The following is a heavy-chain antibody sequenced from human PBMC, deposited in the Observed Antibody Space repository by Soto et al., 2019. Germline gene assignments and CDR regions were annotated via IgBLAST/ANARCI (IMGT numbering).Heavy chain of an antibody. CDR2: MNPNSGNT. V-gene: IGHV1-8*01. Sequence: QVQLVQSGAEVKKPGASVKVSCKASGYTFTSYDINWVRQATGQGLEWMGWMNPNSGNTGYAQKFQGRVTMTRNTSISKVYMGLSSLRSEDTAVYYCARRRGFVFKIPFDPWGQGTLVTVSS. CDR3: ARRRGFVFKIPFDP. J-gene: IGHJ5*02. CDR1: GYTFTSYD. D-gene: IGHD3-10*01.